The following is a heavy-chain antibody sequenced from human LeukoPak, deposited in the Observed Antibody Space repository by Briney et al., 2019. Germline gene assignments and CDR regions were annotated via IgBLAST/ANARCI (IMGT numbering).Heavy chain of an antibody. CDR2: IYSGGST. Sequence: GGSLRLSCAASGFTVSSNYMSWVRQAPGKGLEWVSVIYSGGSTYYADSVKGRFTISRDNSKNTLYLQMNSLRAEDTAVYYCAKDLLRYCSGGSCYSDYWGQGTLVTVSS. J-gene: IGHJ4*02. D-gene: IGHD2-15*01. CDR1: GFTVSSNY. V-gene: IGHV3-53*05. CDR3: AKDLLRYCSGGSCYSDY.